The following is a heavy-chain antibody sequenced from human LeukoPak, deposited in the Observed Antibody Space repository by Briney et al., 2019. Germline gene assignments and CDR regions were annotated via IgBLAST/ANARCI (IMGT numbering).Heavy chain of an antibody. V-gene: IGHV3-23*01. Sequence: GGSLRLSCAASGFTFSNYAMTWVRQAPGKAREWVSGVNGGGGGTHYADSVKGRYTISRDNSKNTLDLQMNSLRADDTAVYYCAKAALSDDNRDSPIANWGQGALVTVSS. CDR1: GFTFSNYA. D-gene: IGHD2-21*01. CDR2: VNGGGGGT. J-gene: IGHJ4*02. CDR3: AKAALSDDNRDSPIAN.